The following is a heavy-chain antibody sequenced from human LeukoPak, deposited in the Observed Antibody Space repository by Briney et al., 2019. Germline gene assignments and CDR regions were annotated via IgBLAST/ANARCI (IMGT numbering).Heavy chain of an antibody. Sequence: SEXLSLXXXXXXGSFSGYYWSWIRQPPGKGLEWIGEINHSGSTNYNPSLKSRVTISVDTSKNQFSLKLSSVTAADTAVYYCADSTALGTPFDYWGQGTLVTVSS. J-gene: IGHJ4*02. CDR3: ADSTALGTPFDY. CDR2: INHSGST. V-gene: IGHV4-34*01. D-gene: IGHD5-18*01. CDR1: XGSFSGYY.